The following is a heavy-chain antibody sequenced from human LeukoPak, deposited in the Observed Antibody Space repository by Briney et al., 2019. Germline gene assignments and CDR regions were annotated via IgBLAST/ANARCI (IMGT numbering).Heavy chain of an antibody. CDR2: ICSSGSII. J-gene: IGHJ4*02. Sequence: GGSLRLSCAASGFTFSGYEMNWVRQAPGKGLEWVSYICSSGSIIYYADSVKGRFTISRDNAKNSQYLQMNSLRAEDTAVYYCARDDAGYSSGWYWVYWGQGTLVTVS. V-gene: IGHV3-48*03. D-gene: IGHD6-19*01. CDR1: GFTFSGYE. CDR3: ARDDAGYSSGWYWVY.